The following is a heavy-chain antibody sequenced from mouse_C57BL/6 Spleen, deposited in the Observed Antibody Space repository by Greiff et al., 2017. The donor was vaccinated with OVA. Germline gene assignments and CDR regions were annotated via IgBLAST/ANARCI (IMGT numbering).Heavy chain of an antibody. CDR2: IDPNSGGT. J-gene: IGHJ4*01. CDR1: GYTFTSYW. D-gene: IGHD2-3*01. Sequence: QVQLQQPGAELVKPGASVKLSCKASGYTFTSYWMHWVKQRPGRGLEWIGRIDPNSGGTKYNEKFKSKATLTVYKPSSTAYMQLSSLTSEDSAVYYCARYEGPQDYYAMDYWGQGTSVTVSS. CDR3: ARYEGPQDYYAMDY. V-gene: IGHV1-72*01.